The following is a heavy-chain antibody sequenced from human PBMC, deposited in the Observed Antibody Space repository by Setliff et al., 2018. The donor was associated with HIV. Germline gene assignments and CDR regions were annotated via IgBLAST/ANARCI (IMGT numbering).Heavy chain of an antibody. D-gene: IGHD3-10*01. Sequence: LRLSCAASGFTFSSYAMHWVRQAPGKGLEWVAVISYDGSNKYYADSVKGRFTISRDNSKNTLYPQMNSLRAEDTAVYYCARERYPVSVRGQPYFDYWGQGMLVTVSS. J-gene: IGHJ4*02. CDR3: ARERYPVSVRGQPYFDY. CDR2: ISYDGSNK. V-gene: IGHV3-30-3*01. CDR1: GFTFSSYA.